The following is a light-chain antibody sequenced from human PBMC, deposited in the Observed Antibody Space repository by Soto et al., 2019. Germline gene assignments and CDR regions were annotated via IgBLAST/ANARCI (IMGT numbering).Light chain of an antibody. CDR3: SSYTSSNTVV. CDR2: DVS. Sequence: QSALTQPASVSGSPGQSIAISCTGTSNDVGGYNYVSWYQQHPGKAPKLMIYDVSARPSGVSNRFSGSKSDNTASLTISGLQAEDEADYYCSSYTSSNTVVFGGGTKLTAL. J-gene: IGLJ2*01. V-gene: IGLV2-14*01. CDR1: SNDVGGYNY.